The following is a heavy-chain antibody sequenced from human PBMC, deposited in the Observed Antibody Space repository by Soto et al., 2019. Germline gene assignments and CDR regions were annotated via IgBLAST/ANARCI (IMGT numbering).Heavy chain of an antibody. J-gene: IGHJ6*02. CDR2: INHSGST. D-gene: IGHD3-3*01. Sequence: ETLSLTCAVYGGSFSGYYWSWIRQPPGKGLEWIGEINHSGSTNYNPSLKSRVTISGDTSKNQFSLKLSSVTAADTAMYYCARGGSITSFGVVSDYYGMDVWGQGTTVS. CDR1: GGSFSGYY. CDR3: ARGGSITSFGVVSDYYGMDV. V-gene: IGHV4-34*01.